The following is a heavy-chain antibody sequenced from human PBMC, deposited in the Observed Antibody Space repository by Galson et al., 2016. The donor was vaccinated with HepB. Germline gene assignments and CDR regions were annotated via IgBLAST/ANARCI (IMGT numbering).Heavy chain of an antibody. V-gene: IGHV3-23*01. CDR3: AKDQTTYDPGWYFDI. Sequence: SLRLSCAASGFTFSSHAMSWVRQAPGKGLEWVSGISGSGGSTYYADSVKGRFSISRDNSKNTLYLQMNSLRADDTAVYFCAKDQTTYDPGWYFDIWGRGTLVTVSS. J-gene: IGHJ2*01. D-gene: IGHD3-3*01. CDR2: ISGSGGST. CDR1: GFTFSSHA.